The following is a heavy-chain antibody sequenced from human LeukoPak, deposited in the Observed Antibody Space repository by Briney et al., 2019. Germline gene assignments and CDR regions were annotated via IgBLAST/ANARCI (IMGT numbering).Heavy chain of an antibody. V-gene: IGHV3-64*01. CDR2: ISSNGGST. Sequence: GGSLRLSCAASGFTFSSYAMHWVRQAPGKGLEYVSAISSNGGSTYYANSVRGRFTISRDNSKNTLYLQMNSLRAEDTAVYYCARDKLQLWYGGDYWGQGTLVTVSS. CDR1: GFTFSSYA. D-gene: IGHD5-18*01. CDR3: ARDKLQLWYGGDY. J-gene: IGHJ4*02.